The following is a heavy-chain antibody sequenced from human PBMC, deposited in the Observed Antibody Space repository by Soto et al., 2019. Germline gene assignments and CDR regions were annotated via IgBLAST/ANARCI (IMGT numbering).Heavy chain of an antibody. CDR2: IYYSGST. CDR1: GGSMSSYY. D-gene: IGHD2-2*01. V-gene: IGHV4-59*01. J-gene: IGHJ6*03. Sequence: QVQLQESGPGLVKPSETLSLTCTVSGGSMSSYYWSWIRQPPGKGLEWIGYIYYSGSTRYNPSLESRVTISVDTSKNQFSLKLSSVTAADTAMYYCARSYCSSTICYLHYMDVWGKGTTVTVSS. CDR3: ARSYCSSTICYLHYMDV.